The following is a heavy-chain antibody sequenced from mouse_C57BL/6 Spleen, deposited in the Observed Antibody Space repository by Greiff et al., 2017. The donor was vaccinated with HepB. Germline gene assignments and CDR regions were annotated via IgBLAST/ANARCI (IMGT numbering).Heavy chain of an antibody. CDR3: ARSCVPSYAMDY. CDR1: GYTFTSYW. J-gene: IGHJ4*01. V-gene: IGHV1-52*01. Sequence: QVQLQQPGAELVRPGSSVKLSCKASGYTFTSYWMHWVKQRPIQGLEWIGNIDPSDSETHYNQKFKDKATLTVDKSSSTAYMQLSSLTSEDSAVYYCARSCVPSYAMDYWVREPQSPSPQ. CDR2: IDPSDSET. D-gene: IGHD5-1*01.